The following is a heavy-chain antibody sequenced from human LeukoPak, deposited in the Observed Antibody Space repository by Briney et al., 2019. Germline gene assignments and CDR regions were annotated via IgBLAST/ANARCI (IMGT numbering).Heavy chain of an antibody. CDR2: INPNSGGT. V-gene: IGHV1-2*02. CDR3: ATYYYDSSGYFYFDY. CDR1: GYTFTGYY. D-gene: IGHD3-22*01. Sequence: VASVKVSCKASGYTFTGYYMHWVRQAPGQGLEWMGWINPNSGGTNYAQKFQGRVTMTRDTSISTAYMELSRLRSDDTAVYYCATYYYDSSGYFYFDYWGQGTLVTVSS. J-gene: IGHJ4*02.